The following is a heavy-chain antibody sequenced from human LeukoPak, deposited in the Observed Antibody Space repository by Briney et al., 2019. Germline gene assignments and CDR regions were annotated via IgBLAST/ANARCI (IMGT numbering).Heavy chain of an antibody. CDR2: ISGSSGNT. CDR1: GYTFTNYA. Sequence: GGSLRLSCAASGYTFTNYAMSWVRQAPGKGLEWVGAISGSSGNTYYAESVKGRFTISRDKSKNTLYMQMNSLRAEDTAVYYCANPAKTDYAHYWGQGTLVTVSS. D-gene: IGHD4-17*01. V-gene: IGHV3-23*01. J-gene: IGHJ4*02. CDR3: ANPAKTDYAHY.